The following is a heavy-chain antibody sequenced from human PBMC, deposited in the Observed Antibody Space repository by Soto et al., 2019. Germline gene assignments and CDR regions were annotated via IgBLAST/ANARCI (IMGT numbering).Heavy chain of an antibody. CDR3: TTTYYDILTGYKGPYYYYGMDV. Sequence: GGSLRLSCAASGFTFSNAWMSWVRQAPGKGLEWVGRIKSKTDGGTTDYAAPVKGRFTISRDDSKNTLYLQMNSLKTEDTAVYYCTTTYYDILTGYKGPYYYYGMDVWGQGTTVTVSS. D-gene: IGHD3-9*01. J-gene: IGHJ6*02. V-gene: IGHV3-15*01. CDR2: IKSKTDGGTT. CDR1: GFTFSNAW.